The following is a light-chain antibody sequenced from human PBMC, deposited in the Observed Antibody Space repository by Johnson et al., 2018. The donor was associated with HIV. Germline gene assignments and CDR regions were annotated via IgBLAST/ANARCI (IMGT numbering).Light chain of an antibody. CDR2: EDY. CDR1: SSNIGDNS. CDR3: GVWDASLSPHYV. V-gene: IGLV1-51*01. Sequence: QSVLTQPPSVSAAPGQKVTISCSGSSSNIGDNSVSWYQHLPGTAPKLLIYEDYKRPSGIPDRFSGSKSGASATLGITGLQTGDEADYYCGVWDASLSPHYVFGTGTTITVL. J-gene: IGLJ1*01.